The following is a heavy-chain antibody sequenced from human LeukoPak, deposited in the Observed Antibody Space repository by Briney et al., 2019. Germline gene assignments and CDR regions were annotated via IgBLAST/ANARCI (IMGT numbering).Heavy chain of an antibody. Sequence: SETLSLTCTVSGGSISNSNYYWGWVRQPPGKGLEWIGTIYYSGNTYYNPSLKSRVTISVDTSKNQFSLSLTSVTAADTAVYFCMRHEEEDGYNAKPFDFWGQGTLVTVSS. CDR3: MRHEEEDGYNAKPFDF. V-gene: IGHV4-39*01. J-gene: IGHJ4*02. CDR2: IYYSGNT. D-gene: IGHD5-24*01. CDR1: GGSISNSNYY.